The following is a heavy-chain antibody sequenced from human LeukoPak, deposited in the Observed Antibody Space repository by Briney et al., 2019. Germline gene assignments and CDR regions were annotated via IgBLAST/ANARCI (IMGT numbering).Heavy chain of an antibody. CDR2: IYYSGST. J-gene: IGHJ5*02. Sequence: SETLSLTCTVSGGSISSYYWSWIRQPPGKGLEWIGYIYYSGSTNYNPSLKSRVTISVDTSKNQFSLKLSSVTAADTAVYYCARPHTTPNWFDPWGQGTLVTVSS. CDR3: ARPHTTPNWFDP. V-gene: IGHV4-59*08. CDR1: GGSISSYY. D-gene: IGHD1-26*01.